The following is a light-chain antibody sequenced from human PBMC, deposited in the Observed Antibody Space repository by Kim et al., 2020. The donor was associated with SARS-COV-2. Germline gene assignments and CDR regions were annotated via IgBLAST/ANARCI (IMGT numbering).Light chain of an antibody. V-gene: IGKV1-5*03. J-gene: IGKJ1*01. Sequence: DIQMTQSPSTLSASVGDRVTITCRASQTISSWLAWYQQKPGKAPKLLIYKASSLERGVPSRFSGGGSGTEFTLTISSLQPDDLATYYCQQYNIYSTFGQGTKVDIK. CDR1: QTISSW. CDR2: KAS. CDR3: QQYNIYST.